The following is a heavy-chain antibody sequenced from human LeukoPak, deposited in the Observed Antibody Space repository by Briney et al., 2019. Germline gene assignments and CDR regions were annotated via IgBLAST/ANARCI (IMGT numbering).Heavy chain of an antibody. CDR3: ARLSRVAAAGTGFDY. Sequence: ASVKVSCKASGYTFTSYGISWVRQAPGQGLEWMGRISAYNGNTNYAQKLQGRVTMTTDTSTSTAYMELRSLRSDDTAVYYCARLSRVAAAGTGFDYWGQGTLVTVSS. CDR2: ISAYNGNT. D-gene: IGHD6-13*01. V-gene: IGHV1-18*01. J-gene: IGHJ4*02. CDR1: GYTFTSYG.